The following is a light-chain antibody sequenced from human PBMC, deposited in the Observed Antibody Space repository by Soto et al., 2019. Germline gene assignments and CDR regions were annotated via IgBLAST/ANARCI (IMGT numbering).Light chain of an antibody. CDR2: NIN. J-gene: IGLJ2*01. CDR1: SSNIGSNP. Sequence: QSVLTQPPSASGTPGQRVTISCSGSSSNIGSNPVHWYQQVPGTAPKLLIHNINQRPSGVPARFSGSKSGTSASLAISGLQSEDEDDYYCAAWDDSLNGVLFGGGTKLTVL. CDR3: AAWDDSLNGVL. V-gene: IGLV1-44*01.